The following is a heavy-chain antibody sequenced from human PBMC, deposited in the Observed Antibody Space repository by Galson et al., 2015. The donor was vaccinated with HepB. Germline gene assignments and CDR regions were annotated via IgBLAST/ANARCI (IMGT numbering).Heavy chain of an antibody. CDR2: IWYDGNNK. CDR3: SRDQLHGSGSPDY. CDR1: GFTFSSYG. J-gene: IGHJ4*02. Sequence: SLRLSCAASGFTFSSYGMHWVRQAPGKGLEWVAVIWYDGNNKYYAESVKGRFTTSRDNSKNTLYLQMNSLRAEDTAVYYCSRDQLHGSGSPDYWGQGTLVTVSS. D-gene: IGHD3-10*01. V-gene: IGHV3-33*08.